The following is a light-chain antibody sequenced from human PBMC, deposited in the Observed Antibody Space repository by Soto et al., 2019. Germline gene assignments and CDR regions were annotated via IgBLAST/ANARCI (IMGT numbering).Light chain of an antibody. CDR1: QGISSA. Sequence: AIQLTQSPSSLSASVGDRVTITCRASQGISSALAWYQQKPGKAPKLLIYDASSLESGVPSRFSGSGSGTDFTLTISSLQPEDFATYYCQTYNTARPTFGQGTRLGIK. CDR2: DAS. CDR3: QTYNTARPT. J-gene: IGKJ5*01. V-gene: IGKV1-13*02.